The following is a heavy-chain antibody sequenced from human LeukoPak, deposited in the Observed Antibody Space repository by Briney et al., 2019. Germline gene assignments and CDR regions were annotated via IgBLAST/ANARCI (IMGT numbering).Heavy chain of an antibody. J-gene: IGHJ4*02. D-gene: IGHD1-26*01. CDR1: GGSISSGSYY. CDR2: IYSSGST. V-gene: IGHV4-61*02. CDR3: AKSGGSGLIDY. Sequence: SQTLSLTCTVSGGSISSGSYYWSWIRQPAGKGLEWIGRIYSSGSTNYNPSLKSRVTISLDTSKSQFSLKLSSVTAADTAVYYCAKSGGSGLIDYWGQGTLVTVSS.